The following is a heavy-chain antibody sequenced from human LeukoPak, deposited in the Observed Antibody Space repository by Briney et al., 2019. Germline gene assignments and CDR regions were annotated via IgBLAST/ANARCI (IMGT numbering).Heavy chain of an antibody. Sequence: ASVKVSCKASGYTFTGYYMHWVRQAPGQGLEWMGWINPNSGGTNYAQKFQGWVTMTRDTSISTAYMELSRLRSDDTAVYYCAKTIFGVVIDTELSFDYWGQGTLVTVSS. CDR1: GYTFTGYY. V-gene: IGHV1-2*04. D-gene: IGHD3-3*01. CDR3: AKTIFGVVIDTELSFDY. J-gene: IGHJ4*02. CDR2: INPNSGGT.